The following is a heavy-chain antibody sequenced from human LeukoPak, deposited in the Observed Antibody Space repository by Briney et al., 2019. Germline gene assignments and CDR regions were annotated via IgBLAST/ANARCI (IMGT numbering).Heavy chain of an antibody. V-gene: IGHV1-8*03. CDR2: MNPNSGNT. Sequence: ASVKVSCKASGYTFTSYVINWVRQATGQGLEWVGWMNPNSGNTGYAQKFQGRVTITRNTSIRTAYMELSSLRSEDTAVYYCARMTTVTTNYYYYYFLDVWGKGTTGTVSS. CDR3: ARMTTVTTNYYYYYFLDV. J-gene: IGHJ6*03. CDR1: GYTFTSYV. D-gene: IGHD4-11*01.